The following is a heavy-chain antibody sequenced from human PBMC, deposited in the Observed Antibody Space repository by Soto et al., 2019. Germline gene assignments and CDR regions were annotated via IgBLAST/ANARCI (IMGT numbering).Heavy chain of an antibody. D-gene: IGHD6-6*01. CDR1: GGSISSGGYY. CDR2: IYYSGST. J-gene: IGHJ4*01. CDR3: TSSTPYSGSPQFAY. Sequence: SETLSLTCTVSGGSISSGGYYWSWIRQHPGKGLEWIGYIYYSGSTYYNPSLKSRVTISVDTSKNQFSLKLSSVTAADTAVYYCTSSTPYSGSPQFAYWGQGTLITVSS. V-gene: IGHV4-31*03.